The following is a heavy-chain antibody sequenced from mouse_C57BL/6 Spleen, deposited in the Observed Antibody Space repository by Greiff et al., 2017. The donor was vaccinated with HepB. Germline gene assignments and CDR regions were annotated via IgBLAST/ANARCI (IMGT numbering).Heavy chain of an antibody. Sequence: VQLQQSGPELVKPGASVKLSCKASGYTFTSYDINWVKQRPGQGLEWIGWIYPRDGSTKYNEKFKGKATLTVDTSSSTAYMELHSLTSEDSAVYFCARGQRRGRFAYWGQGTLVTVSA. J-gene: IGHJ3*01. CDR3: ARGQRRGRFAY. V-gene: IGHV1-85*01. CDR1: GYTFTSYD. D-gene: IGHD3-2*02. CDR2: IYPRDGST.